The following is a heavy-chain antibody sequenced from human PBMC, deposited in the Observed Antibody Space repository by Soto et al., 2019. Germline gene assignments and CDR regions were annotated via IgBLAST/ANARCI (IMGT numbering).Heavy chain of an antibody. V-gene: IGHV4-34*01. J-gene: IGHJ6*02. D-gene: IGHD4-4*01. Sequence: QVQLQQWGAGLLKPSETLSLTCAVYGGSFSGYCWSWIRQPPGKGLEWIGEVDHSGSTNYNPSLKSRVTISVDTSKNQFSLKLSSVTAADTAVYYCAGSTTVMGYYGMDVWGQGTTVTVSS. CDR1: GGSFSGYC. CDR2: VDHSGST. CDR3: AGSTTVMGYYGMDV.